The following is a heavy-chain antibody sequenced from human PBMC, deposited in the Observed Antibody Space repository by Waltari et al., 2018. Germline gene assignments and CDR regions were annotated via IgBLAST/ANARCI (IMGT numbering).Heavy chain of an antibody. D-gene: IGHD2-15*01. CDR2: INHAGYT. Sequence: QVQLQQWGAGLLQSSETLSLTCAVSGGSFSGYSWGCVRQPPGKGLEWIGEINHAGYTNHNPSLRSRVTMSADTSKSQFSLKLNSVTAADTAVYYCVRLEDCTGPGGHCYSGDPFALDVWGQGTTVTISS. V-gene: IGHV4-34*02. CDR1: GGSFSGYS. J-gene: IGHJ6*02. CDR3: VRLEDCTGPGGHCYSGDPFALDV.